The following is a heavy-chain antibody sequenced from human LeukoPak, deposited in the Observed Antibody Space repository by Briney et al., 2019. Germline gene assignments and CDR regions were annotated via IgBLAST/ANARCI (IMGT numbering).Heavy chain of an antibody. J-gene: IGHJ4*02. CDR2: IYYTGTT. CDR3: VGTKLWLSFDS. Sequence: SETLSLTCTVSGGSISTYYWSWIRQPPGKRLEWMGYIYYTGTTNYNPSLKSRLTISVDTSKSQFSLRLSSVTSADTAVYYCVGTKLWLSFDSWGQGTLVTVSS. D-gene: IGHD5-18*01. CDR1: GGSISTYY. V-gene: IGHV4-59*01.